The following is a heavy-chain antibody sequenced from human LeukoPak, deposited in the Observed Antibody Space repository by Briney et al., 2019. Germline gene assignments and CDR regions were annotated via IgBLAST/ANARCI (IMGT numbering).Heavy chain of an antibody. CDR2: MNPNSGNT. CDR1: GYTFTSYD. V-gene: IGHV1-8*01. CDR3: ARVIGQFIVKREHWFDP. J-gene: IGHJ5*02. D-gene: IGHD1-26*01. Sequence: APVKVSCKASGYTFTSYDINWVRQATGQGLEWMGWMNPNSGNTGYAQKFQGRVTMTRNTSISTAYMELSSLRSEDTAVYYCARVIGQFIVKREHWFDPWGQGTLVTVSS.